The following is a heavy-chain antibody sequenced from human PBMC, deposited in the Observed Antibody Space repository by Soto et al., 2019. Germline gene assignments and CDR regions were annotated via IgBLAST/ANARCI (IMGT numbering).Heavy chain of an antibody. CDR2: IIPLFGKA. CDR1: GSTFSTFA. CDR3: VRESINLPDYFQT. V-gene: IGHV1-69*06. D-gene: IGHD2-21*01. Sequence: QVQLVQSGAEVKLPGSSVKVSCKAPGSTFSTFAFHWVRQAPGQGLESMGEIIPLFGKANYAQKFQGRVTFSADRSTTTVFMEVNRLKSDDTAVYYCVRESINLPDYFQTWGQGTVVTVSS. J-gene: IGHJ1*01.